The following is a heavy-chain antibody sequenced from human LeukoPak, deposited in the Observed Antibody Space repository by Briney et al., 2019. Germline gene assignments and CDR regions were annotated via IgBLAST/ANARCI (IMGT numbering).Heavy chain of an antibody. CDR2: IYYSGST. J-gene: IGHJ5*02. D-gene: IGHD2-2*03. Sequence: SETLSLTCTVSGGSISSYYWGWIRQPPGKGLEWIGSIYYSGSTYYSPSLKSRVTISVDTSKNQFSLKLSSVTAADTAVYYCARLLRVGYCSTTTSNWFDPWGQGTLVTVSS. V-gene: IGHV4-39*07. CDR3: ARLLRVGYCSTTTSNWFDP. CDR1: GGSISSYY.